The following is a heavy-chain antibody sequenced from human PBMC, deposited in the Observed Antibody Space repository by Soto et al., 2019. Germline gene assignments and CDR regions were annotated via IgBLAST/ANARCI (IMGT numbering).Heavy chain of an antibody. Sequence: GASVKVSCKASGYNFKSYGITWVRQAPGQGLEWMGWISAYNGNTNYAQKLQGRVTMTTDTSTSTAYMELRSLRSDDTAVYYCARDQYSGYDDWFDPWGQGTLVTVSS. D-gene: IGHD5-12*01. CDR2: ISAYNGNT. CDR1: GYNFKSYG. CDR3: ARDQYSGYDDWFDP. J-gene: IGHJ5*02. V-gene: IGHV1-18*01.